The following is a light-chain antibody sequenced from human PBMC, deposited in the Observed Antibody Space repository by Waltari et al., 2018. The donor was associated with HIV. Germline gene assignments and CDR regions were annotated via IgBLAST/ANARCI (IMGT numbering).Light chain of an antibody. CDR3: QQYYTTLT. V-gene: IGKV4-1*01. J-gene: IGKJ2*01. Sequence: DIVMIQSPDSLAVSLGERATINCKSSQSISDNSNNENYLAWYQQKPGQPPKLLIYWASTRESGVPDRFSGSGSGTDFTLTISSLQAEDVAVYYCQQYYTTLTFGQGTKLEIK. CDR1: QSISDNSNNENY. CDR2: WAS.